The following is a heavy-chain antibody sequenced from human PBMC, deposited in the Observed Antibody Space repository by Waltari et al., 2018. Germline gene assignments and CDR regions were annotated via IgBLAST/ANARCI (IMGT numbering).Heavy chain of an antibody. Sequence: EVQLVESGGGLVQPGGSLRLSCAASGFPFSSYEMNWVRQAQGKGLEWVSYISSSGSTIYYADSVKGRFTISRDNAKNSLYLQMNSLRAEDTAVYYCARDRGGYSYVHDAFDIWGQGTMVTVSS. J-gene: IGHJ3*02. V-gene: IGHV3-48*03. CDR2: ISSSGSTI. CDR1: GFPFSSYE. CDR3: ARDRGGYSYVHDAFDI. D-gene: IGHD5-18*01.